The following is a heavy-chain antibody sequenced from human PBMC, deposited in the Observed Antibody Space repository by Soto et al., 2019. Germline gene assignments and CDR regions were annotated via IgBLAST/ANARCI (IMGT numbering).Heavy chain of an antibody. CDR3: ARQTLTGTTFPNPFYYYYGMDV. V-gene: IGHV3-23*01. D-gene: IGHD1-7*01. CDR2: ISGSGGST. Sequence: EVQLLESGGGLVQPGGSLRLSCAASGFTFSSYAMSWVRQAPGKGLEWVSAISGSGGSTYYADSVKGRFTLSRDNSKNTLYLQMNSLRAEDTAVYYCARQTLTGTTFPNPFYYYYGMDVWGQGTTVTVSS. J-gene: IGHJ6*02. CDR1: GFTFSSYA.